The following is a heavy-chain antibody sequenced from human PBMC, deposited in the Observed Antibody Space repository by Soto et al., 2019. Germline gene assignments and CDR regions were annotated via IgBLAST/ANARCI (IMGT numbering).Heavy chain of an antibody. CDR1: GFTFRTHA. CDR2: ISGCGTNT. J-gene: IGHJ4*02. CDR3: DGSDF. V-gene: IGHV3-23*01. Sequence: GGSLRLSCAASGFTFRTHAMSWARQAPGQGLEWVATISGCGTNTFYADSVRGRFTISRDNYKNTLSLQMESLRVDDTAVYYCDGSDFWGQGTLVTVSS. D-gene: IGHD1-26*01.